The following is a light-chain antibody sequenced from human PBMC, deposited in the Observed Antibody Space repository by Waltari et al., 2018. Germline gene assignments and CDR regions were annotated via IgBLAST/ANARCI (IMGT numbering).Light chain of an antibody. J-gene: IGLJ2*01. Sequence: QSALTQPASVAGSPGQSITISCTGTSSDVGGLNYVSWYQQFPGKAPKLLIYEVINRPSGISTRFAGSKSGNTASLAISGLQAEDEADYYCSSYTSSSTLVFGGGTKLTVL. V-gene: IGLV2-14*01. CDR3: SSYTSSSTLV. CDR1: SSDVGGLNY. CDR2: EVI.